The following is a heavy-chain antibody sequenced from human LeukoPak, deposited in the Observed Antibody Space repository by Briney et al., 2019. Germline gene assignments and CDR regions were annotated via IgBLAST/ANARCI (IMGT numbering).Heavy chain of an antibody. J-gene: IGHJ4*02. Sequence: SLKVSSKPSGGTFTIYAISWVRQAPRQGLEWMGRIIPIFGIANYAQKFQGRVTITADKSTSTAYMELSSLRSEDTAVYYCARDINYDFWSGLGYWGQGTMVTVSS. CDR1: GGTFTIYA. D-gene: IGHD3-3*01. V-gene: IGHV1-69*04. CDR3: ARDINYDFWSGLGY. CDR2: IIPIFGIA.